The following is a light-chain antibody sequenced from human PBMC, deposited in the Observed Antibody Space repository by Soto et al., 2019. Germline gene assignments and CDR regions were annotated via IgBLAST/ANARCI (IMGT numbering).Light chain of an antibody. V-gene: IGKV1-33*01. J-gene: IGKJ4*01. CDR1: QDINNH. CDR3: QHAGT. CDR2: DAS. Sequence: DIQRTQSPSSLSASVGDRVTITCQASQDINNHLNWYQQKLGKAPKLLIYDASNLQTGVPSRFSGSGSGTDFTFTISSLQAEDIATYHCQHAGTFGGGTKVEIK.